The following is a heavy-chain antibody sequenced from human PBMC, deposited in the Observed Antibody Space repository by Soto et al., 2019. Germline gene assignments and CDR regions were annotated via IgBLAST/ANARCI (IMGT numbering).Heavy chain of an antibody. D-gene: IGHD3-16*01. Sequence: VQLVQSGAEVKKPGSSVKVSCKASGGTLTNYAVSWVRQAPGQGLEWMGGTIPLFGTTNYPKKLQGRVTIIADKLTSTANMELTSLTSEATAVYYCAARLTKRDDFYYYGMDVWGQGTTVTVSS. V-gene: IGHV1-69*06. J-gene: IGHJ6*02. CDR1: GGTLTNYA. CDR2: TIPLFGTT. CDR3: AARLTKRDDFYYYGMDV.